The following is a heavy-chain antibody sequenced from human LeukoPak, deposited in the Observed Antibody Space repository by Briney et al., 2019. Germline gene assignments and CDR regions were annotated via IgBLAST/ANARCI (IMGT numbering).Heavy chain of an antibody. CDR2: INHSGST. V-gene: IGHV4-34*01. J-gene: IGHJ6*03. D-gene: IGHD2/OR15-2a*01. CDR1: AGSFSGYY. Sequence: PSETLSLTCAVYAGSFSGYYWSWIRQTPGKGLEWIGEINHSGSTNYNPSLKSRVTISVDTSKYQFSLKLSSVTAADTAVYFCASFSLHDYYMDVWGKGTTVTISS. CDR3: ASFSLHDYYMDV.